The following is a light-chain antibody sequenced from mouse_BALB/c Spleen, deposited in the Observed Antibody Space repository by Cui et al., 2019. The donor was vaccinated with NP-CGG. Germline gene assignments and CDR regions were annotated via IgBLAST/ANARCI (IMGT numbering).Light chain of an antibody. CDR1: TRAVTTSNY. Sequence: HAVVTQKFALPASPGETVTLTCRSSTRAVTTSNYANWVQEKPDHLFTGLIGGTNNRAPGVPARFSGSLIGDKAALTITGAQTEDEAIYFCALWYSNHWVFGGGTKLTVL. CDR2: GTN. V-gene: IGLV1*01. CDR3: ALWYSNHWV. J-gene: IGLJ1*01.